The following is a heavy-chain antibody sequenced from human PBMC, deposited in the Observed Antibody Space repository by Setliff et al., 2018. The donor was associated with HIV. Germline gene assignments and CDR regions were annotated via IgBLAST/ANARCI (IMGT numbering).Heavy chain of an antibody. J-gene: IGHJ5*02. CDR3: ARDIGSVWHNWFDP. CDR2: INAGNGNT. CDR1: GYSFTRNF. Sequence: SVKVSCKASGYSFTRNFVHWVRQAPGQRLEWMGWINAGNGNTKYSQKFQGRVTISRDTSASTVYMELNSLRSEDTAIYYCARDIGSVWHNWFDPWGQGTLVTVSS. V-gene: IGHV1-3*01. D-gene: IGHD6-19*01.